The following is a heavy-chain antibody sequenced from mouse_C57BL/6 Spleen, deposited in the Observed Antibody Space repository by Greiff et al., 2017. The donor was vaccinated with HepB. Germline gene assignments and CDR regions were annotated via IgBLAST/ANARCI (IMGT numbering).Heavy chain of an antibody. Sequence: EVQLQQSGAELVRPGASVKLSCTASGFNIKDYYMHWVKQRPEQGLEWIGRIDPEDGDTEYAPKFQGKATMTADTSSNTAYLQLSSLTSEDTAVYYCTDYDYDVYYYAMDYWGQGTSVTVSS. CDR1: GFNIKDYY. CDR2: IDPEDGDT. J-gene: IGHJ4*01. D-gene: IGHD2-4*01. CDR3: TDYDYDVYYYAMDY. V-gene: IGHV14-1*01.